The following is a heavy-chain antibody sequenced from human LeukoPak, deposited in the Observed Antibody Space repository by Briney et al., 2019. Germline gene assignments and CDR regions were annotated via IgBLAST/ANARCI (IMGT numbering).Heavy chain of an antibody. CDR1: GFTFSSYG. Sequence: GGTLRLSCAASGFTFSSYGMNWVRQAPGKGLEWVSYISSSGSTIYYADSVKGRFTIPRDNAKNSLFLQMNSLRAEDTAVYYCARVLRYCSGGNCYSGGLGYMDVWGKGTTVTISS. D-gene: IGHD2-15*01. CDR3: ARVLRYCSGGNCYSGGLGYMDV. V-gene: IGHV3-48*04. CDR2: ISSSGSTI. J-gene: IGHJ6*03.